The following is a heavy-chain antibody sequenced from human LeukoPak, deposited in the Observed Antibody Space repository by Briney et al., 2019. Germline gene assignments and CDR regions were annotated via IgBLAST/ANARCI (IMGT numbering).Heavy chain of an antibody. CDR2: ISGSGGST. Sequence: GGSLRLSCAASGFTFSSYAMSWVRQAPGKGLEWVSAISGSGGSTYYADSVKGRFTISRDNSKNTLYLQMNSLRAEDTAVYYCATHPEFYYYFWSGYGDYWGQGTLVSVSS. CDR1: GFTFSSYA. D-gene: IGHD3-3*01. CDR3: ATHPEFYYYFWSGYGDY. J-gene: IGHJ4*02. V-gene: IGHV3-23*01.